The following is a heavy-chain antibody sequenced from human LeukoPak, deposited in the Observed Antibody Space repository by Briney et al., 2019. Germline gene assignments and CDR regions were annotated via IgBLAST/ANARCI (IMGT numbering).Heavy chain of an antibody. CDR3: ARPQIVAPDVDLAADDNFDV. CDR1: GYSFTNYW. Sequence: GESLKISCKGSGYSFTNYWIGWVRQMPGKGLEWMGIIYPGDSDTRYTPSFQGQVTFSADRSITTAYVQWNSLKASDTAMYYCARPQIVAPDVDLAADDNFDVWGQGTMVIVSS. J-gene: IGHJ3*01. CDR2: IYPGDSDT. V-gene: IGHV5-51*01. D-gene: IGHD5-24*01.